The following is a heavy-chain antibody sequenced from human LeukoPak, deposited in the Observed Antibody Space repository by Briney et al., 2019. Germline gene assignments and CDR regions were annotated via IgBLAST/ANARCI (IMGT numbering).Heavy chain of an antibody. CDR2: ISASGSGT. Sequence: GGSLRLPCAASGFTFSSYAMSWVRQAPGKELEWVSAISASGSGTYYADSVKGRFTISRDNSKNTLYLQMNSLSAENTAVYYCAKHPCSTSSCYFDYWGQGTLVTVSS. CDR3: AKHPCSTSSCYFDY. V-gene: IGHV3-23*01. CDR1: GFTFSSYA. J-gene: IGHJ4*02. D-gene: IGHD2-2*01.